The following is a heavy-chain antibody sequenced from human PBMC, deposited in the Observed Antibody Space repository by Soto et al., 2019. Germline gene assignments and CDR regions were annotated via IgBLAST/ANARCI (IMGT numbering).Heavy chain of an antibody. Sequence: SETLSLTCTVSGASISSSYWSWIRQSPGKGLEWIGYVYHTGSTNYNPSLKSRVTISLDTSKSQFSLNLTSLTTADTAVYFCARGGKRYSNVASGVGCFAYWGQGYLVTGSA. D-gene: IGHD5-12*01. CDR1: GASISSSY. J-gene: IGHJ4*02. CDR3: ARGGKRYSNVASGVGCFAY. V-gene: IGHV4-59*01. CDR2: VYHTGST.